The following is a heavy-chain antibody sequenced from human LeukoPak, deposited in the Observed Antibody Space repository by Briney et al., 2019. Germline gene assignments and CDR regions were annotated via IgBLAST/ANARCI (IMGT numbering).Heavy chain of an antibody. Sequence: SETLSPTCTVSGGAIGSGGYYWSWIRQPPGKGLEWIGYIYHSGSTYYNPSLKSRVTISVDRSKNQFSLKLSSVTAADTAVYYCARGGRLTPLFDYWGQGTLVTVSS. CDR2: IYHSGST. D-gene: IGHD4/OR15-4a*01. CDR1: GGAIGSGGYY. V-gene: IGHV4-30-2*01. CDR3: ARGGRLTPLFDY. J-gene: IGHJ4*02.